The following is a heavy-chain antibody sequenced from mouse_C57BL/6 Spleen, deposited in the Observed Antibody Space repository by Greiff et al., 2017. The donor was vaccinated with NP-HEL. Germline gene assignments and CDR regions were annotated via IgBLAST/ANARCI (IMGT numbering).Heavy chain of an antibody. CDR3: ARDHIELGRNYYLDY. Sequence: EVMLVESGGGLVKPGGSLKLSCAASGFTFSSYAVSWVSQTPEKRLEWVATISAGGSYTYYHANVKGRITISRDNAKNNLYLQMSHLKSEYTGMYYCARDHIELGRNYYLDYWGQGTTLTVSS. V-gene: IGHV5-4*01. D-gene: IGHD2-1*01. CDR1: GFTFSSYA. CDR2: ISAGGSYT. J-gene: IGHJ2*01.